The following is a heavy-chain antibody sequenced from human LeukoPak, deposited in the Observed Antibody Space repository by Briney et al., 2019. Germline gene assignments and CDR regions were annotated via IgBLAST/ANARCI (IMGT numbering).Heavy chain of an antibody. Sequence: SETLSLTCTVSGGSISSGSYYWSWIRQPAGKGLEWIGRIYTSGSTNYNPSLKSRVTISVDTSKNQFSLKLSSVTAADTAVYYCARVPLYGADSGVEAFDIWGQGTMVTVSS. D-gene: IGHD4-17*01. CDR3: ARVPLYGADSGVEAFDI. CDR1: GGSISSGSYY. V-gene: IGHV4-61*02. J-gene: IGHJ3*02. CDR2: IYTSGST.